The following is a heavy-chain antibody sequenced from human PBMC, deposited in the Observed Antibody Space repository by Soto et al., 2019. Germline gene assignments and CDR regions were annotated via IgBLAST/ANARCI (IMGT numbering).Heavy chain of an antibody. Sequence: ASVKVSCKASGFVSTNYNFHWVRQAPGQSLEWMGRINAANGNTQYSQNFQGRVTFTSDASASTAFMELTNLRIEDKAMYYCATDYGSNWRLWGQGTLVTVS. D-gene: IGHD3-10*01. CDR2: INAANGNT. V-gene: IGHV1-3*01. CDR1: GFVSTNYN. CDR3: ATDYGSNWRL. J-gene: IGHJ4*02.